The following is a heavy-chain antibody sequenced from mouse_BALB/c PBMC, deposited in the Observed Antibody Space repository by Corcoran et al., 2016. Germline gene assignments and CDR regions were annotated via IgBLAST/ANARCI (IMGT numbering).Heavy chain of an antibody. V-gene: IGHV9-3-1*01. Sequence: QIQLVQSGPELKKPGETVKISCKASGYTFTNYGMNWVKQAPGKGLKWMGWINTYTGEPTYADDFKGRFAFSLETSASTAYLQINNLKNEDTAKYFCASDPSWFAYWGQGTLVTVSA. CDR2: INTYTGEP. CDR3: ASDPSWFAY. CDR1: GYTFTNYG. J-gene: IGHJ3*01.